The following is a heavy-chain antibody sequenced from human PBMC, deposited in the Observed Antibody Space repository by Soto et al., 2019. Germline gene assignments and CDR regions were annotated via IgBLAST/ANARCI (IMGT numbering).Heavy chain of an antibody. V-gene: IGHV4-4*07. Sequence: SETLSLTCTVSGGSISSYYWSWIRQPAGKGLEWIGRIYTSGSTNYNPSLKSRVTMSVDTSKNQFSLRMSSVTAADTALYYCARGRQDIIVEPAPSWFDPWGQGTLVTVSS. CDR3: ARGRQDIIVEPAPSWFDP. J-gene: IGHJ5*02. D-gene: IGHD2-2*01. CDR2: IYTSGST. CDR1: GGSISSYY.